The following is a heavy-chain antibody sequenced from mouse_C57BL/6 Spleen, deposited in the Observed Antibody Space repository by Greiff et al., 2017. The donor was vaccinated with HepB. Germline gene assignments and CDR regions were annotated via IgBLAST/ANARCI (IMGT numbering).Heavy chain of an antibody. J-gene: IGHJ4*01. Sequence: QVQLKQSGAELVRPGASVKLSCKASGYTFTDYYINWVKQRPGQGLEWIARIYPGSGNTYYNEKFKGKATLTAEKSSSTAYMQLSSLTSEDSAVYFCAREVDSSGYDYYAMDYWGQGTSVTVSS. CDR1: GYTFTDYY. CDR3: AREVDSSGYDYYAMDY. D-gene: IGHD3-2*02. V-gene: IGHV1-76*01. CDR2: IYPGSGNT.